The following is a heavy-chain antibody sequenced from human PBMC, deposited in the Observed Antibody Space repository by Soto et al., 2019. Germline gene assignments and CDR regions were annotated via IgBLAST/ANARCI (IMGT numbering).Heavy chain of an antibody. Sequence: QVQLVQSGAEVKKPGASVKVSCKASGYTFTSYAISWVRQAPGQGLEGMGGISAYDGKTNYAQKLQGRVTMTTDTSTSTAYMELRSLRSADMAVYYCARCGSYSYYFDYWGQGHLFTVSS. CDR2: ISAYDGKT. CDR3: ARCGSYSYYFDY. CDR1: GYTFTSYA. J-gene: IGHJ4*02. D-gene: IGHD1-26*01. V-gene: IGHV1-18*03.